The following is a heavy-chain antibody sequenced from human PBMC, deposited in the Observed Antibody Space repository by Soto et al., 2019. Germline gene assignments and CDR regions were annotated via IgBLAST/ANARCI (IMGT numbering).Heavy chain of an antibody. D-gene: IGHD2-2*01. V-gene: IGHV1-69*01. CDR3: ARSPTYCSSTSCYYYYGMDV. CDR1: GGTFSSYA. J-gene: IGHJ6*02. Sequence: QVQLVQSGAEVKKPGSSVKVSCKASGGTFSSYAISWVRQAPGQGLEWMGGIIPIFGTANYAQKFQGRVTITADESTSTAYMELSSLGSEDTAVYYCARSPTYCSSTSCYYYYGMDVWGQGTTVTVSS. CDR2: IIPIFGTA.